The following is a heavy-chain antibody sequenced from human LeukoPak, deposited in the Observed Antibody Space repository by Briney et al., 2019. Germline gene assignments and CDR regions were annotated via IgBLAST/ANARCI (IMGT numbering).Heavy chain of an antibody. CDR2: IKEDGSEI. CDR1: GFAFCSYS. D-gene: IGHD2-2*02. V-gene: IGHV3-7*01. CDR3: ARTYPYTRC. Sequence: GGSLRLSCRTSGFAFCSYSVGCVRQAPGKGLEYLAHIKEDGSEIFYVDSVKGRFTISRDNAKNSLFLQMNSLGAEDTAIYYCARTYPYTRCWGHGDLVTVSS. J-gene: IGHJ4*01.